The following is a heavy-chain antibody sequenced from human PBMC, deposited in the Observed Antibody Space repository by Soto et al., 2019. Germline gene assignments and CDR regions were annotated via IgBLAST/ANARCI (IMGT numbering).Heavy chain of an antibody. D-gene: IGHD2-15*01. CDR1: GGAFRSYA. Sequence: SSVKVSCKASGGAFRSYAISWVRQAPGQGLERMGGIIPIFGTANYAQKFPGRVTITADKSTSTAYMELSSLRSEETAVYYCARDPYSGGSFAGLFDPWGQGTLVTVSS. CDR3: ARDPYSGGSFAGLFDP. V-gene: IGHV1-69*06. J-gene: IGHJ5*02. CDR2: IIPIFGTA.